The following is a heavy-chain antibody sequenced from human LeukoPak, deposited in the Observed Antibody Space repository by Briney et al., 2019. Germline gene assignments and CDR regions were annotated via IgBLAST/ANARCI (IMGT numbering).Heavy chain of an antibody. CDR1: GFTFSSYG. CDR3: ATSGYSYGMDV. V-gene: IGHV3-30*03. CDR2: ISYDGSNK. Sequence: QPGGSLRLSCAASGFTFSSYGMHWVRQAPGKGLEWVAVISYDGSNKYYTDSVKGRFTISRDNSKNTLYLQMNSLRAEDTAVYYCATSGYSYGMDVWGQGTTVTVSS. D-gene: IGHD5-18*01. J-gene: IGHJ6*02.